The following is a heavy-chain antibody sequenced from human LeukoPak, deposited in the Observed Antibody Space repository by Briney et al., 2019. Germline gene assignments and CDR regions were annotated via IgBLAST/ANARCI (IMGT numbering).Heavy chain of an antibody. Sequence: SETLSLTCTVSGGSISSGGYYWSWIRQHPGKGLEWIGYIYYSGSTNYNPSLKSRVTISVDTSKNQFSLKLSSVTAADTAVYYCAREGYYDILTGYYQKYYFDYWGQGTLVTVSS. CDR2: IYYSGST. V-gene: IGHV4-61*08. CDR1: GGSISSGGYY. D-gene: IGHD3-9*01. CDR3: AREGYYDILTGYYQKYYFDY. J-gene: IGHJ4*02.